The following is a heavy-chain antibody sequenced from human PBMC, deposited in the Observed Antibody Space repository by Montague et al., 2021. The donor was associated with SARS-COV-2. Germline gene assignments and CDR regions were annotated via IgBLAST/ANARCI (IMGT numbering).Heavy chain of an antibody. Sequence: TLSLTCTVSGGSISSGSYSWSWIRQPAGKGLEWIGRIYTSGSTYYNPSLKSRGTISVGTSKNQFSLKLSSVTAADTAVYYCARELIRGAMGIYYCDYWGQGTLVTVSS. CDR3: ARELIRGAMGIYYCDY. CDR2: IYTSGST. J-gene: IGHJ4*02. CDR1: GGSISSGSYS. V-gene: IGHV4-61*02. D-gene: IGHD3-10*01.